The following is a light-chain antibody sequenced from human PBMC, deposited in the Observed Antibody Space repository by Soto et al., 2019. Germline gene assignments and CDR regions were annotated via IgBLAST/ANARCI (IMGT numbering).Light chain of an antibody. Sequence: EIVLTQSPGFLSLSPGERATLSCRASQSVDSSFFAWYQQKPGQAPRLLIYGASKRATGIPERFSGSGSGTDFTLTISRLEPEDFEVYYCQQYVSSVTFGQGTRVEIK. CDR1: QSVDSSF. CDR2: GAS. CDR3: QQYVSSVT. J-gene: IGKJ1*01. V-gene: IGKV3-20*01.